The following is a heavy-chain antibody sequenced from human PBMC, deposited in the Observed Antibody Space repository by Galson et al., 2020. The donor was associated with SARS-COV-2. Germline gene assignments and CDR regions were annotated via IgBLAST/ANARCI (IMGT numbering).Heavy chain of an antibody. V-gene: IGHV4-31*03. CDR2: IYYSTST. J-gene: IGHJ4*02. D-gene: IGHD3-3*01. CDR1: GGSINSGDYY. CDR3: ARYESDTLAVDS. Sequence: SETLSLTCTVSGGSINSGDYYWSWIRQHPEKGLEWIGYIYYSTSTYYNPSLKSRVTISIDTSNNQFSLRLSSVTAADTALYYCARYESDTLAVDSWGQGTLVTVSS.